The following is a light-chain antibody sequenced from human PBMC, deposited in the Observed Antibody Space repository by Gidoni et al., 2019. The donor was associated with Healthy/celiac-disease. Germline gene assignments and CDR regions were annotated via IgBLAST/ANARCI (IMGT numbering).Light chain of an antibody. CDR3: QQRSNWPLT. Sequence: DIVLTQSPATLSLSPGERATLSCRDSQSVSSYLAWYQQKPGQAPRLLIYDASNRATGIPARFSGSGSGTDFTLTISSLAPEDFAVYYCQQRSNWPLTFGPGTKVDIK. J-gene: IGKJ3*01. V-gene: IGKV3-11*01. CDR2: DAS. CDR1: QSVSSY.